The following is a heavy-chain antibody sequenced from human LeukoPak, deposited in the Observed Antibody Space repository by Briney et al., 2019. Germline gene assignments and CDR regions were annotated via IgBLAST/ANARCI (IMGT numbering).Heavy chain of an antibody. D-gene: IGHD7-27*01. CDR2: IKQDGSEK. CDR1: GFPFDSYW. Sequence: GVSLRLSCTASGFPFDSYWMTWVRQAPGKGLEWVANIKQDGSEKYYVDSVKGRFTISRDNAKNSLYLQMNSLRAEDTAVYYCARPLGKGQDYWGQGTLVTVSS. J-gene: IGHJ4*02. V-gene: IGHV3-7*03. CDR3: ARPLGKGQDY.